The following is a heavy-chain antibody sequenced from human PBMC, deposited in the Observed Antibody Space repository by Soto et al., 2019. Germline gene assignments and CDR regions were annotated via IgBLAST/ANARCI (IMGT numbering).Heavy chain of an antibody. D-gene: IGHD6-19*01. Sequence: EVQLLESGGGLVQPGGSLRLSCAASGFTFSTYAMSWDRQAPGQGLEWVATIRGSGGNTHYADSVKGRFTTSRDNSEDTVYLHMNSLSAEDTDGYYCARVKAQILISGWYGGDDIWGHGTRVTVSS. CDR3: ARVKAQILISGWYGGDDI. J-gene: IGHJ3*02. CDR2: IRGSGGNT. V-gene: IGHV3-23*01. CDR1: GFTFSTYA.